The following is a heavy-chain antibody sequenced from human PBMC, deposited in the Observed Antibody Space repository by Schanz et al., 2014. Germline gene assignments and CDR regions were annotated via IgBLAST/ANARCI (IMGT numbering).Heavy chain of an antibody. CDR2: IGGSGSDT. D-gene: IGHD3-10*01. CDR3: ARDGGFDSINAFDF. J-gene: IGHJ3*01. CDR1: GFTFSSFA. Sequence: EVQLLESGGGLVQPGGSLRLSCEASGFTFSSFAMSWVRQAPGKGLEWVSYIGGSGSDTYYADSVRGRFTISRDNSKNIMFLQMNSLKTEDTAVYCARDGGFDSINAFDFWGQGTMVTVSS. V-gene: IGHV3-23*01.